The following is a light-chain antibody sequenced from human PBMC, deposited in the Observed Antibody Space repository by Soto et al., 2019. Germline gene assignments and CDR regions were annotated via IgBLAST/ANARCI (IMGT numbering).Light chain of an antibody. CDR3: QQSYSTLIT. CDR2: EAS. V-gene: IGKV1-39*01. CDR1: HDISTY. Sequence: DIQLTQSPSLLSASVGDRVTITCRASHDISTYLAWYQQKPGKAPKLMIYEASTLQSGVPSRFSGSGSGTDFTLTISSLQPEDFATYYCQQSYSTLITFGQGTRLEIK. J-gene: IGKJ5*01.